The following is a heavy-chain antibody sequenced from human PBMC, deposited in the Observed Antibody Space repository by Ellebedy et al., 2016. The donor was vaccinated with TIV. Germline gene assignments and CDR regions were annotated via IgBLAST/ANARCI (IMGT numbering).Heavy chain of an antibody. CDR1: GFTFGDYA. Sequence: PGGSLRLSCTASGFTFGDYAMSWFRQAPGKGLEWVGFIRSKAYGGTTEYAASVKGRFTISRDDSKSIAYLQMNSLKTEDTAVYYCARGNSGYDLYYYYGMDVWGQGTTVTVSS. D-gene: IGHD5-12*01. CDR3: ARGNSGYDLYYYYGMDV. V-gene: IGHV3-49*03. J-gene: IGHJ6*02. CDR2: IRSKAYGGTT.